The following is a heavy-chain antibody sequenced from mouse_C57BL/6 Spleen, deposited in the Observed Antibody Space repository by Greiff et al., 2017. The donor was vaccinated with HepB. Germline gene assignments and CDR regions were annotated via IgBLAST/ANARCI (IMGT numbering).Heavy chain of an antibody. CDR2: IYPGDGDT. D-gene: IGHD2-12*01. J-gene: IGHJ3*01. CDR3: ARDGMATTRLAY. V-gene: IGHV1-82*01. CDR1: GYTFSSSW. Sequence: VQLQQSGPELVKPGASVKISCKASGYTFSSSWMNWVKQRPGKGLEWIGRIYPGDGDTNYNGKFKGKATLTADKSSSTAYMQLSSLTSEDSAVYVWARDGMATTRLAYWGQGTLVTVSA.